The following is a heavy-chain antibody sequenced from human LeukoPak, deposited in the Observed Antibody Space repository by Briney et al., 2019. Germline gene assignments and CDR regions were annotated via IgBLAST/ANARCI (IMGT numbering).Heavy chain of an antibody. J-gene: IGHJ5*02. V-gene: IGHV3-21*01. CDR1: GFSFSTYW. D-gene: IGHD1-26*01. CDR3: ARARGATANGVPRLDP. Sequence: KPGGSLRLSRAASGFSFSTYWMSWVRQAPGKGLEWVSSISSSSSYIYYADSVKGRFTISRDNAKNSLYLQMNSLRAEDTAVYYCARARGATANGVPRLDPWGQGTLVTVSS. CDR2: ISSSSSYI.